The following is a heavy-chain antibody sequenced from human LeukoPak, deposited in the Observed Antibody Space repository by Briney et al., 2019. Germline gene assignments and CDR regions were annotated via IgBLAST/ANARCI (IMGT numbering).Heavy chain of an antibody. CDR3: ARGHLGYGYSYYGMDV. Sequence: SETLSLTCTVSGGSISSYYWSWIRQPPGKGLEWIGEINHSGSTNYNPSLKSRVTISVDTSKNQFSLKLSSVTAADTAVYYCARGHLGYGYSYYGMDVWGQGTTVTVSS. D-gene: IGHD5-18*01. J-gene: IGHJ6*02. CDR2: INHSGST. CDR1: GGSISSYY. V-gene: IGHV4-34*01.